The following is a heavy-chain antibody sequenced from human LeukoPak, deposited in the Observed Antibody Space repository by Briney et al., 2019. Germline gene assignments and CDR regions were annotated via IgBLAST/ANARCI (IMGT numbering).Heavy chain of an antibody. CDR1: GGTFSSYT. CDR2: IIPILGIA. Sequence: ASVKVSCKASGGTFSSYTISWVRQAPGQGLEWMGRIIPILGIANYAQKFQGRVTITADKSTSTAYMELSSLRSEDTAVYYCARDSTMSRDCSGTSCRYYYYYYGMDVWGQGTTVTVSS. V-gene: IGHV1-69*04. CDR3: ARDSTMSRDCSGTSCRYYYYYYGMDV. D-gene: IGHD2-2*01. J-gene: IGHJ6*02.